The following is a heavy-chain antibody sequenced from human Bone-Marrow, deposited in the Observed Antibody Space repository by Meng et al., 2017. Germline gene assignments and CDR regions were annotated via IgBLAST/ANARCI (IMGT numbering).Heavy chain of an antibody. CDR1: GYSFSSYW. D-gene: IGHD6-13*01. CDR2: IFPGDSDT. J-gene: IGHJ4*02. Sequence: GESLKISCKGSGYSFSSYWIGWVRQMPGKGLEWMGIIFPGDSDTRYSPSFQGQVTISADKSISTAYLQWNSLKASDTAMYYCARHPSWYHSYFDYWGQGTLVTVSS. CDR3: ARHPSWYHSYFDY. V-gene: IGHV5-51*01.